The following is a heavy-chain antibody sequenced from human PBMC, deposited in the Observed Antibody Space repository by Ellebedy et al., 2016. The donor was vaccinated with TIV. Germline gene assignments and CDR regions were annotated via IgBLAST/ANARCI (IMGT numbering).Heavy chain of an antibody. J-gene: IGHJ4*02. CDR3: ARTGYKYSSSWYLDY. Sequence: MPSETLSLTCSVSGGSVSSFSYYWSWIRQPAGKGLEWIGRIYTSGSTNYNPSLKSRVTMSVDTSKNQFSLKLSSVTAADTAVYYCARTGYKYSSSWYLDYWGQGTLVTVSS. V-gene: IGHV4-4*07. CDR2: IYTSGST. D-gene: IGHD6-13*01. CDR1: GGSVSSFSYY.